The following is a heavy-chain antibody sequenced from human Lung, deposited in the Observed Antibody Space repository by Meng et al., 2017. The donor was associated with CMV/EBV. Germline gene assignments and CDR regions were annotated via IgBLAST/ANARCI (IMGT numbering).Heavy chain of an antibody. J-gene: IGHJ4*02. Sequence: PFRFIFGGYALGWVRQGPGKGMEWVSSISSSGGSPHNADSVKGRLTISRDNSNTTLFMQMNSLRAEDTAVYYWAKHGGGSAWYEIDHWGQGTLVTVSS. V-gene: IGHV3-23*01. CDR3: AKHGGGSAWYEIDH. CDR1: RFIFGGYA. CDR2: ISSSGGSP. D-gene: IGHD6-19*01.